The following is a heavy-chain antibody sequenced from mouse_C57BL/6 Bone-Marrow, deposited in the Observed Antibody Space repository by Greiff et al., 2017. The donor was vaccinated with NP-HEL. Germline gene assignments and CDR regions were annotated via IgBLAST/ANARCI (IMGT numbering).Heavy chain of an antibody. V-gene: IGHV1-54*01. CDR2: INPGSGGT. CDR1: GYAFTNYL. Sequence: QVQLQQSGAELVRPGTSVKVSCKASGYAFTNYLIEWVKQRPGQGLEWIGVINPGSGGTNYNEKFKGKATLTADKSSSTAYMQLSSLTSEDSAVYFCARHPPYFDYWGQGTTLTVSS. CDR3: ARHPPYFDY. J-gene: IGHJ2*01.